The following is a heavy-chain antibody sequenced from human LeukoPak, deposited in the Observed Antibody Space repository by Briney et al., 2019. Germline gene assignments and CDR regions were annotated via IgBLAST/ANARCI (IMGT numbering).Heavy chain of an antibody. CDR1: GFTFSDSA. CDR2: ISTSGSDT. CDR3: AKGGNYAPLDY. V-gene: IGHV3-23*01. Sequence: PGGSLRLSCAASGFTFSDSAMTWVRQAPGKGLEWVSAISTSGSDTIYTDSVRGRFTISRDNSKNTLYLQMNSLRAEDTAVYYCAKGGNYAPLDYWGQGSLVTVS. J-gene: IGHJ4*02. D-gene: IGHD1-7*01.